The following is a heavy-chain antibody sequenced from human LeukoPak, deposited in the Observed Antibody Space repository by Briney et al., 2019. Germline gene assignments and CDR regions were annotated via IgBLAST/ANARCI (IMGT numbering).Heavy chain of an antibody. J-gene: IGHJ4*02. CDR1: GFTVSSNY. CDR3: ARLTIFGVVEGVYFDY. V-gene: IGHV3-53*01. Sequence: PGGSLRLSCAASGFTVSSNYMSWVRQAPGKGLEWVSVIYSGGSTYYADSVKGRFTISRDNSKNTLYLQMNSLRAEDTAVYYCARLTIFGVVEGVYFDYWGQGTLVTVSS. D-gene: IGHD3-3*01. CDR2: IYSGGST.